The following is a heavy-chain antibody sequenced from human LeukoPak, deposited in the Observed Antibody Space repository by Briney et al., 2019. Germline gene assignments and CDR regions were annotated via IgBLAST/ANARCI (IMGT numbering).Heavy chain of an antibody. J-gene: IGHJ3*02. CDR2: TSHSGST. V-gene: IGHV4-38-2*02. Sequence: PSETLSLTCTVSGYSISTGYYWGWIRQPPGKGLEWIGETSHSGSTNYNPSLKSRVTISVDTSKNQFSLKVSSVTAADTAVYYCARGKDGYNLAFDIWGQGTMVTVSS. CDR1: GYSISTGYY. D-gene: IGHD5-24*01. CDR3: ARGKDGYNLAFDI.